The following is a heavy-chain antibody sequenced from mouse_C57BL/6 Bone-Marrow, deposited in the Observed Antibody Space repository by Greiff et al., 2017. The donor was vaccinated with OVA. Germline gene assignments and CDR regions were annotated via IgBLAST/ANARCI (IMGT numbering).Heavy chain of an antibody. CDR2: INPGSGGT. CDR1: GYAFTNYL. D-gene: IGHD1-1*01. Sequence: QVQLQQSGAELVRPGTSVKVSCKASGYAFTNYLIEWVKQRPGQGLEWIGVINPGSGGTNYNEKFKGKATLTADKSSSTAYMQLSSLTSEDSAVYCCARTDYGSSPHWYFDVWGTGTTVTVSS. J-gene: IGHJ1*03. CDR3: ARTDYGSSPHWYFDV. V-gene: IGHV1-54*01.